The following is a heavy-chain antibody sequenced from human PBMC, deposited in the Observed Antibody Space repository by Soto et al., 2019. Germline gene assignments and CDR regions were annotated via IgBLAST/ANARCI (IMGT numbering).Heavy chain of an antibody. CDR3: ASHGGVVVVAATRSFDY. CDR1: GGSISSGGYS. D-gene: IGHD2-15*01. V-gene: IGHV4-30-2*01. CDR2: IYHSGST. J-gene: IGHJ4*02. Sequence: PSGTLSLTCAVSGGSISSGGYSWSWIRQPPGKGLEWIGYIYHSGSTYYNPSLKSRVTISVDTSKNQFSLKLSSVTAADTAVYYCASHGGVVVVAATRSFDYWGQGTLVTVSS.